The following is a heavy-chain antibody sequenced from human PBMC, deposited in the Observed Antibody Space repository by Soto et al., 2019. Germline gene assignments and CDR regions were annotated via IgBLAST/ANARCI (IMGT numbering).Heavy chain of an antibody. CDR1: GGTFSSYA. Sequence: QVQLVQSGAEVKKPGSSVKVSCKASGGTFSSYAISWVRQAPGQGLEWMGGIIPIFGTANYAQKFQGRVTITADESTSTAYMELGSLSSEDTAVYYCAREVVAATSYYYCGMDFWGQGTTVTVSS. CDR3: AREVVAATSYYYCGMDF. D-gene: IGHD2-15*01. J-gene: IGHJ6*02. CDR2: IIPIFGTA. V-gene: IGHV1-69*12.